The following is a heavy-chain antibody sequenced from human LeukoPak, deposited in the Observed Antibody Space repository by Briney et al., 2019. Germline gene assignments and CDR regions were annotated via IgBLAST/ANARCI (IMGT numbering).Heavy chain of an antibody. D-gene: IGHD3-22*01. CDR2: ISGSGGST. CDR1: GFTFSSYA. V-gene: IGHV3-23*01. Sequence: PGGSLRLSCAASGFTFSSYAMSWVRQAPGKGLEWVSAISGSGGSTYYADSVKGRFTISRDNSKNTLYLQMNSLRAEDTAVYYCAKDLGGTYYYDSSVHWGQGTLVTVSS. CDR3: AKDLGGTYYYDSSVH. J-gene: IGHJ4*02.